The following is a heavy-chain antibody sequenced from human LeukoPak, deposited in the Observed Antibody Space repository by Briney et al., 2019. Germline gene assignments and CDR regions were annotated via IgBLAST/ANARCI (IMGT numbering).Heavy chain of an antibody. CDR1: GYTFTSYG. V-gene: IGHV1-18*01. J-gene: IGHJ6*03. D-gene: IGHD6-13*01. CDR2: ISPYNGNT. CDR3: ARRPVRSSWYGYFYYYCMDV. Sequence: ASVKLSCKASGYTFTSYGIIWVRQAPGQGLEGMGWISPYNGNTNYAQKLQGRVTMTTDTSTSTAYMELRSLRSDDTAVYYCARRPVRSSWYGYFYYYCMDVWGKGTTVTVSS.